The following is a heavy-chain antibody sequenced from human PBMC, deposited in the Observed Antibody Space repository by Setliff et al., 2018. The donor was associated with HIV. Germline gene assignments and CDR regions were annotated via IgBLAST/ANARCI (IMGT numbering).Heavy chain of an antibody. CDR1: GGSFTGYL. CDR2: IYYSGST. CDR3: ARWPPHRSSDYDQEYYFDY. V-gene: IGHV4-34*01. Sequence: ETLSLTCAVYGGSFTGYLWSWIRQSPGKGLEWIGSIYYSGSTYYNPSLKSRVTISVDTSKNQFSLKLSSVTAADTAVYYCARWPPHRSSDYDQEYYFDYWGQGTLVTVSS. J-gene: IGHJ4*02. D-gene: IGHD3-22*01.